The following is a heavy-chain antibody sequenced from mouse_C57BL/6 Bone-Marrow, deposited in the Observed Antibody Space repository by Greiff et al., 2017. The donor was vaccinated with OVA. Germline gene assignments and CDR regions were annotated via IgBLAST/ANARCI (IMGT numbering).Heavy chain of an antibody. J-gene: IGHJ2*01. D-gene: IGHD1-1*01. Sequence: DVMLVESGGGLVKPGGSLKLSCAASGFTFSDYGMHWVRQAPEKGLEWVAYISSGSSTIYYADTVKGRFTISRDNAKNTLFLQMTSLRSEDTAMYYCATPITTVVATGGFDYWGQGTTLTVSS. CDR2: ISSGSSTI. CDR3: ATPITTVVATGGFDY. V-gene: IGHV5-17*01. CDR1: GFTFSDYG.